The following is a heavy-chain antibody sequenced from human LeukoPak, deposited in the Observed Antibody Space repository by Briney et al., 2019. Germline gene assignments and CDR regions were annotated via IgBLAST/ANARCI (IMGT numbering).Heavy chain of an antibody. CDR2: IYYSGST. CDR1: GGSISSYY. D-gene: IGHD3-3*01. CDR3: ARVLPHYDFWSGYSEEGSMDV. J-gene: IGHJ6*02. V-gene: IGHV4-59*01. Sequence: SETLSLTCTVSGGSISSYYWSWIRQPPGKGLEWIGYIYYSGSTNYNPSLKSRVTISVDTSKNQFSLKLSSVTAADTAVYYCARVLPHYDFWSGYSEEGSMDVWGQGTTVTVSS.